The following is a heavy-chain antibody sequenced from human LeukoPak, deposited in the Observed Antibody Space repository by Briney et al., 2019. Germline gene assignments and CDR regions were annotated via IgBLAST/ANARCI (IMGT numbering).Heavy chain of an antibody. Sequence: ASVKVSCKASGYTFTGYYMHWVRQAPGQGLEWMGWINPNSGGTNYAQKFQGRVTMTRDTYISTAYMELSRLRSDDTAVYYCARVRYDSSGPPTLGAFDIWGQGTMVTVSS. CDR1: GYTFTGYY. V-gene: IGHV1-2*02. CDR3: ARVRYDSSGPPTLGAFDI. J-gene: IGHJ3*02. D-gene: IGHD3-22*01. CDR2: INPNSGGT.